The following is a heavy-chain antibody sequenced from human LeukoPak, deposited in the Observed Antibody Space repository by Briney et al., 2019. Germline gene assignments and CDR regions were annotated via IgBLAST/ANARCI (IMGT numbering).Heavy chain of an antibody. CDR3: TKWSGFGDD. D-gene: IGHD3-10*01. CDR1: GFTFSRNS. CDR2: ISGSGDST. Sequence: PGGSLRPSCAASGFTFSRNSMTWVRQTPGKGLEWVSGISGSGDSTFYADSVKGRFTISRDNSRNTLYLQMSSLRPEDTAVYYCTKWSGFGDDWGQGTLVTVSS. J-gene: IGHJ4*02. V-gene: IGHV3-23*01.